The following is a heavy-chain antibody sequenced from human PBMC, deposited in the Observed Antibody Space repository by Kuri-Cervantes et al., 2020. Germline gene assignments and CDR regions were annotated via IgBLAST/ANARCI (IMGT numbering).Heavy chain of an antibody. CDR1: GYTFTGYY. V-gene: IGHV1-2*04. Sequence: ASVKVSCKASGYTFTGYYMHWVRQAPGQGLEWMGWINPNSGGTNYAQKFQGWVTMTRDTSISTAYMELSRLRSDDTAVYYCARAGEIPVITIFGVGTGVFDIWGQGTMVTVSS. CDR2: INPNSGGT. CDR3: ARAGEIPVITIFGVGTGVFDI. J-gene: IGHJ3*02. D-gene: IGHD3-3*01.